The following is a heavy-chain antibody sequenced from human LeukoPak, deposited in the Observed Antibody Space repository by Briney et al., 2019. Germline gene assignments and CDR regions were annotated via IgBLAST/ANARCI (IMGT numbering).Heavy chain of an antibody. D-gene: IGHD3-10*01. CDR2: IVVGSGNT. CDR1: GFTFTSSA. V-gene: IGHV1-58*02. CDR3: APGSGFGELLQYYYYYGMDV. Sequence: SVKVSCKASGFTFTSSAMQWVRQARGQRLEWIGWIVVGSGNTNYAQKFQERVTITRDMSTSTAYMELSSLRSEDTAVYYCAPGSGFGELLQYYYYYGMDVWGQGTTVTVSS. J-gene: IGHJ6*02.